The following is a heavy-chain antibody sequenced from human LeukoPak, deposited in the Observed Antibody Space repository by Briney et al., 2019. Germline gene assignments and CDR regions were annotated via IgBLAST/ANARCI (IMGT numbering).Heavy chain of an antibody. CDR1: GFTFNTYG. CDR2: ISYDGTYK. CDR3: VTPRLHKGVFDF. D-gene: IGHD2-8*01. Sequence: PGRSLRLSCTASGFTFNTYGMDWVRQAPGKGLEWVAVISYDGTYKAYAASVRGRFTISRDNSQNRLFLQMNSLRAEDTGVYYCVTPRLHKGVFDFWGQGSMVTASS. J-gene: IGHJ3*01. V-gene: IGHV3-30*12.